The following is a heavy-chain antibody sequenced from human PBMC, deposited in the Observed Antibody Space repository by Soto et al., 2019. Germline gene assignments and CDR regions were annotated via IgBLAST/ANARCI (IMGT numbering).Heavy chain of an antibody. D-gene: IGHD2-15*01. CDR2: INPSGGST. J-gene: IGHJ6*02. CDR1: GYTFTSYY. CDR3: ATQHCSGGSCYLGDYGMDV. V-gene: IGHV1-46*01. Sequence: ASVKVSCKASGYTFTSYYMHWVRQAPGQGLEWMGIINPSGGSTSYAQKFQGRVTMTRDTSTSTGYMELSSLRSEDTAVYYCATQHCSGGSCYLGDYGMDVWGQGTKVTVSS.